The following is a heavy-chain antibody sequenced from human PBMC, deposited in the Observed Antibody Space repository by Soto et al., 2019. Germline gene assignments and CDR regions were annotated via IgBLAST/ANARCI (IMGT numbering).Heavy chain of an antibody. V-gene: IGHV3-30-3*01. CDR1: GFTFSSYA. J-gene: IGHJ4*02. D-gene: IGHD3-9*01. Sequence: QVQMVESGGGVVQPGRSLRLSCAASGFTFSSYAMHWVGQAPGKGLEWVAVISYDGSNKYYADSVKGRFTISRDNSKNTLYLQMNSLRAEDTAVYYCARVNKRYFDWLPDDYWGQGTLVTVSS. CDR2: ISYDGSNK. CDR3: ARVNKRYFDWLPDDY.